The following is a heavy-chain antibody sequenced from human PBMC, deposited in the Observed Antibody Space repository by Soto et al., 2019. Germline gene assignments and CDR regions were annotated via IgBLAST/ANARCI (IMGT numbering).Heavy chain of an antibody. J-gene: IGHJ5*02. CDR1: GGSMSGYY. D-gene: IGHD5-18*01. CDR2: IYTSGST. CDR3: ARDGYPRWFDP. Sequence: LPETLSLTCTVSGGSMSGYYWSWIRQPAGKGLEWIGRIYTSGSTNFNPSFRSRVTMSVDTSKNQFSLKVTSVTAADTAVYYCARDGYPRWFDPWGQGTLVTVSS. V-gene: IGHV4-4*07.